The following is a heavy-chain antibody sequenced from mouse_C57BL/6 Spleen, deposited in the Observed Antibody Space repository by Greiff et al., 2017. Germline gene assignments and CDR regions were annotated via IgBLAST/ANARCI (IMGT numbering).Heavy chain of an antibody. CDR1: GYTFTSYW. V-gene: IGHV1-50*01. CDR2: IDPSDSYT. J-gene: IGHJ2*01. Sequence: QVQLKQPGAELVKPGASVKLSCKASGYTFTSYWMQWVKQRPGQGLEWIGEIDPSDSYTNYNQKFKGKATLTVDTSSSTAYRQLISLTSEDSAVDDCARCYGSSLYYFDDWGQGTTLTVSS. CDR3: ARCYGSSLYYFDD. D-gene: IGHD1-1*01.